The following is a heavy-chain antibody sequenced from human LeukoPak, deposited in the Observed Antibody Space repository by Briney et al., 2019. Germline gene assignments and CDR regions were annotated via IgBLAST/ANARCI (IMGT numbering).Heavy chain of an antibody. CDR3: ARGTPDDYVWGSYRFLSSNWFDP. Sequence: SETLSLTCAVYGGSFSGYYWSWIRQPPGKGLEWIGEINHSGSTNYNPSLKSRVTISVDTSKNQFSLKLSSVTAADTAVYYCARGTPDDYVWGSYRFLSSNWFDPWGQGTLVTVSS. V-gene: IGHV4-34*01. CDR1: GGSFSGYY. D-gene: IGHD3-16*02. J-gene: IGHJ5*02. CDR2: INHSGST.